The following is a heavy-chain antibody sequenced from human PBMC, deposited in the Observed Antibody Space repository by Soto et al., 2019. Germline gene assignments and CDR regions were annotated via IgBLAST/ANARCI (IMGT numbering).Heavy chain of an antibody. J-gene: IGHJ4*02. CDR2: ISSSSSYI. CDR3: ARAPDYLERNFDY. Sequence: NPGGSLRLSCAASGFTFSSYSMNWVRQAPGKGLEWVSSISSSSSYIYYADSVKGRFTISRDNAKNSLYLQMNSLRAEDTAVYYCARAPDYLERNFDYWGQGTLVTVSS. V-gene: IGHV3-21*01. CDR1: GFTFSSYS. D-gene: IGHD1-1*01.